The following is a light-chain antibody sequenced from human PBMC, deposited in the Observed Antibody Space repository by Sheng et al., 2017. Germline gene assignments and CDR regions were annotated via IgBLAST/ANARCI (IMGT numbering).Light chain of an antibody. V-gene: IGKV3-20*01. CDR2: GAS. CDR1: RSLSVNY. CDR3: QQYDSSPFT. J-gene: IGKJ2*01. Sequence: EIVLTQSPGTLSLSPGERATLSCRTSRSLSVNYLAWYQQKPGQAPRLLFYGASTGASDIPARFSGSGSGTDFTLTISRLDPEDFAVYFCQQYDSSPFTFGQGTK.